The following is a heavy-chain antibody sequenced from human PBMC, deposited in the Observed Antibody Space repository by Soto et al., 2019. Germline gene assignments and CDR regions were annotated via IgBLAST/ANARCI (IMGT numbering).Heavy chain of an antibody. J-gene: IGHJ5*02. CDR2: IWNDGSHQ. V-gene: IGHV3-33*01. CDR3: ARDIGSGWRNRFDP. Sequence: GGSLRLSCVASGFTFSDSAMHWVRQAPGKGLEWVAMIWNDGSHQYYVDSLKSRVTISVDTSKNQVSLQLNAVTPEDTAVYYCARDIGSGWRNRFDPWGQGILVTVSS. CDR1: GFTFSDSA. D-gene: IGHD6-19*01.